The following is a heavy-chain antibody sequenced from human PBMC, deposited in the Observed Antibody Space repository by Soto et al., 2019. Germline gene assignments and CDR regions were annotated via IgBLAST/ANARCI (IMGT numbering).Heavy chain of an antibody. CDR3: ARQDYDCTNGVCYMNWFDP. CDR2: IYYSGST. Sequence: PSETLSLTCTVSGGSISSYYWSWIRQPPGKGLEWIGYIYYSGSTNYNPSLKSRVTISVDTSKNQFSLKLSSVTAADTAVYYCARQDYDCTNGVCYMNWFDPSGQGTLVTVSS. V-gene: IGHV4-59*08. D-gene: IGHD2-8*01. CDR1: GGSISSYY. J-gene: IGHJ5*02.